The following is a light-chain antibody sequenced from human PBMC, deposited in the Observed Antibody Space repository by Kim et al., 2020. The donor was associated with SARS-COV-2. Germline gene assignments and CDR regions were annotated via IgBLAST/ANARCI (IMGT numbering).Light chain of an antibody. Sequence: DIVMTQSPDSLAVSLGERATINCKSSQSVLHSSNNKNYLAWYQHKPGQPPRLLINWASTQESGVPDRFSGSGSGTDFTLTIGSLQAEDVAVYFCQQYEEFPSFGPGTKVDIK. CDR1: QSVLHSSNNKNY. J-gene: IGKJ3*01. CDR2: WAS. V-gene: IGKV4-1*01. CDR3: QQYEEFPS.